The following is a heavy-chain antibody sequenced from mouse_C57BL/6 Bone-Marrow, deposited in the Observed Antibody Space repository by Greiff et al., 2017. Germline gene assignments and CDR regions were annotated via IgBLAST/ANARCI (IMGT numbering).Heavy chain of an antibody. CDR2: IDPENGDT. CDR1: GFNIKDDY. D-gene: IGHD3-1*01. V-gene: IGHV14-4*01. CDR3: TPGWVSWDEY. Sequence: VQLQQSGAELVRPGASVKLSCTASGFNIKDDYMHWVKQRPEQGLEWIGWIDPENGDTEYASKFQGKATITADTASLTAYLQLSSLTSEDTAVYYWTPGWVSWDEYGCRGTTLTVSS. J-gene: IGHJ2*01.